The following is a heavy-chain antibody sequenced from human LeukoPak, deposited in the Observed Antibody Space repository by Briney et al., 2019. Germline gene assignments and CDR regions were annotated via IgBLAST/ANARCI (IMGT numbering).Heavy chain of an antibody. CDR3: AKDMPLGSSGYYLPHWFDP. D-gene: IGHD3-22*01. J-gene: IGHJ5*02. CDR1: GFTFSSYE. Sequence: GGSLRLSCAASGFTFSSYEMNWVRQAPGKGLERVSYISSSGDTIHYADSVKGRFTISRDNAKNSLYLQMNSLRAEDTAVYYCAKDMPLGSSGYYLPHWFDPWGQGTLVTVSS. V-gene: IGHV3-48*03. CDR2: ISSSGDTI.